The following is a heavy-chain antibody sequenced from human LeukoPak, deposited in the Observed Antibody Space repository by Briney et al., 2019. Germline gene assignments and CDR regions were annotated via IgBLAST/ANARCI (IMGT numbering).Heavy chain of an antibody. CDR3: ATKGPSYGNAFDI. V-gene: IGHV1-8*01. J-gene: IGHJ3*02. Sequence: ASVKVSCKASGYTFTSYDINWVRQATGQGLEWMGWMNPNSGNTGYAQKFQGRASMTRNTSIRTAYMELSSLRFEDTAVYYCATKGPSYGNAFDIWGQGTMVTVSS. D-gene: IGHD3-10*01. CDR2: MNPNSGNT. CDR1: GYTFTSYD.